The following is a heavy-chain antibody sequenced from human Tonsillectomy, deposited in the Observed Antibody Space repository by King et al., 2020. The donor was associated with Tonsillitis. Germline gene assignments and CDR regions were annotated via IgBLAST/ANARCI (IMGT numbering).Heavy chain of an antibody. D-gene: IGHD1-20*01. CDR2: ITGSGGST. V-gene: IGHV3-23*04. CDR1: GFTFSYSA. J-gene: IGHJ5*02. CDR3: AKQNAITGPWFDP. Sequence: VQLVESGGGLVQPGGSLRLSCAASGFTFSYSAMSWVRQAPGKGLEVRQAPGKGLEWVSAITGSGGSTYYADSVKGRFTISRDNPKNTLYLQMNSLRAEETAIYYCAKQNAITGPWFDPWGQGTLVTVSS.